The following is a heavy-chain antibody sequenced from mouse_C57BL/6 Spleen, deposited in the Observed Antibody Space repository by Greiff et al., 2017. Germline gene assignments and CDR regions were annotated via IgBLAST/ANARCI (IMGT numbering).Heavy chain of an antibody. V-gene: IGHV5-16*01. CDR1: GFTFSDYY. CDR3: AIYRYYGSSRGSMDY. CDR2: IHYDGSST. D-gene: IGHD1-1*01. J-gene: IGHJ4*01. Sequence: EVKLVESEGGLVQPGSSMKLSCTASGFTFSDYYMAWVRQVPEKGLEWVANIHYDGSSTYYLDSLKSRFIISRDNAKNILYLHISSLKSEDTASYYCAIYRYYGSSRGSMDYWGQGTSVTVSS.